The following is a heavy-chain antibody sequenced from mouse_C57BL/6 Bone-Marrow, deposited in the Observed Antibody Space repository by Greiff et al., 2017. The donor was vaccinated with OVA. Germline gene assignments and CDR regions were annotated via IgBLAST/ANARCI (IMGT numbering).Heavy chain of an antibody. J-gene: IGHJ4*01. CDR1: GYTFTSYW. D-gene: IGHD2-3*01. CDR3: ERFMIVTAGYAMGY. Sequence: VQLQQPGAELVKPGASVKLSCKASGYTFTSYWMHWVKQRPGRGLEWIGRIDPNSGGTKYNEKFKSKATLTVDKPSSTAYMQLSILTSEDSADYYCERFMIVTAGYAMGYWGQGTSVTVSS. CDR2: IDPNSGGT. V-gene: IGHV1-72*01.